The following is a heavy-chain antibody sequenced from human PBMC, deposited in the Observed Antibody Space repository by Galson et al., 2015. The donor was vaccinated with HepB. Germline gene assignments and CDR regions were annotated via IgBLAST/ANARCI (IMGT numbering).Heavy chain of an antibody. J-gene: IGHJ5*02. Sequence: TLSLTCTVSGGSISSGGYYWSWIRQHPGKGLEWIGYIYYSGSTYYNPSLKSRVTISVDTSKNQFSLKLSSVTAADTAVYYCASRVRGYCSSTSCPRGDWFDPWGQGTLVTVSS. CDR2: IYYSGST. CDR3: ASRVRGYCSSTSCPRGDWFDP. CDR1: GGSISSGGYY. V-gene: IGHV4-31*03. D-gene: IGHD2-2*01.